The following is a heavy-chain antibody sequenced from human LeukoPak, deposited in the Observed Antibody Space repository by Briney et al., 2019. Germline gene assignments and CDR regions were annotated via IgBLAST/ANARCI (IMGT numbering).Heavy chain of an antibody. D-gene: IGHD2-21*01. J-gene: IGHJ3*01. CDR1: GGSISSYY. CDR3: SREGAQGDQSAFDV. V-gene: IGHV4-59*01. Sequence: SETLSLTCTVSGGSISSYYWSWIRQPPGKGLEWIGYIYYSGSTNYNPSLKSRVTISVDTSKNQFSLKLSSVTAADTAVYYCSREGAQGDQSAFDVWGQGTMVTVSS. CDR2: IYYSGST.